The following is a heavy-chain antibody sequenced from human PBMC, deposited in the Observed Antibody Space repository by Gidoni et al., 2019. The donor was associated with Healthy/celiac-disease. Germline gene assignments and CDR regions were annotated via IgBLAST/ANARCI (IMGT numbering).Heavy chain of an antibody. V-gene: IGHV3-30*18. D-gene: IGHD6-19*01. CDR1: GFTFSSYG. CDR2: ISYDGSNK. CDR3: AKASSGYSSGWSLYYYYGMDV. Sequence: QVQLVESGGGVVQPGRSLRLSCAASGFTFSSYGMPWVRQAPGKGLEWVAVISYDGSNKYYADSVKGRFTISRDNSKNTLYLQMNSLRAEDTAVYYCAKASSGYSSGWSLYYYYGMDVWGQGTTVTVSS. J-gene: IGHJ6*02.